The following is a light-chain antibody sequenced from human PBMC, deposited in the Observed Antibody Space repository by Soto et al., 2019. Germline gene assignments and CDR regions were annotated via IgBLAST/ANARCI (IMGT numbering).Light chain of an antibody. CDR1: QSVGNF. V-gene: IGKV1-39*01. J-gene: IGKJ2*01. CDR2: VAS. CDR3: QQTFSMPYT. Sequence: DIQMTQSPISLSASVGDRVTITCRTSQSVGNFLNWYQHRPGEAPKLLIHVASSSQSGVASRFRGSGSGTGFTLTISSLQPEDSATYFCQQTFSMPYTFGQGTKVEIK.